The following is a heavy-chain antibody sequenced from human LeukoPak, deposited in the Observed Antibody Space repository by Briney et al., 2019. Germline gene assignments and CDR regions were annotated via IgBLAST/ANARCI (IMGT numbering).Heavy chain of an antibody. Sequence: ASVKVSCKTSGYTFNAYYMHWVRQAPGQGLEWMGWINPNSGGTNYAQKFQGRVTMTRDTSISTAYMELSRLRSDDTAVYYCARDYAGYSYGAWGQGTLVTVSS. CDR1: GYTFNAYY. CDR2: INPNSGGT. CDR3: ARDYAGYSYGA. J-gene: IGHJ4*02. D-gene: IGHD5-18*01. V-gene: IGHV1-2*02.